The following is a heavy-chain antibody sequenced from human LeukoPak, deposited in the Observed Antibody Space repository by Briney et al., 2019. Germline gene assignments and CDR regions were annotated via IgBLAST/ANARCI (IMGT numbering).Heavy chain of an antibody. CDR3: VKDGDVLMVYSYYYMDV. J-gene: IGHJ6*03. CDR1: GFTFSSYA. CDR2: ISYDGSNK. D-gene: IGHD2-8*01. Sequence: GRSLRLSCAASGFTFSSYAMHWVRQAPGKGLEWVAVISYDGSNKYYADSVKGRFTISRDISKNTLYLQMNSLRAEDTAVYYCVKDGDVLMVYSYYYMDVWGKGTTVTVSS. V-gene: IGHV3-30*04.